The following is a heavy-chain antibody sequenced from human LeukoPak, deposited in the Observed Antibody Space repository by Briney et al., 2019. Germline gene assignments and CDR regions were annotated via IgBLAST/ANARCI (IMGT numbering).Heavy chain of an antibody. CDR1: GGSINNYY. V-gene: IGHV4-59*01. CDR2: IYYSGST. Sequence: PSEALSLTCTVFGGSINNYYWSWIRQPPGKGLEWIGHIYYSGSTDYNPSLKSRVTLLVDTSKNQFSLKLSSVTAADTAVYYCARGGDYDGRGFSPRHNLFDPWGQGTLVTVSS. J-gene: IGHJ5*02. CDR3: ARGGDYDGRGFSPRHNLFDP. D-gene: IGHD3-22*01.